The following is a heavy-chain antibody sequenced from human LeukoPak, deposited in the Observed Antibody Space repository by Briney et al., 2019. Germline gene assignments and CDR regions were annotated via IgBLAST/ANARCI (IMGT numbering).Heavy chain of an antibody. D-gene: IGHD1-26*01. J-gene: IGHJ4*02. CDR1: GYSISSGYY. CDR2: VYHSGST. Sequence: KPSETLSLTCTVSGYSISSGYYWGWIRQPPGKGLGWIGSVYHSGSTYYNPSLSSRVTISVDTSKNQFSLKLSSVTAADTAVYYCARVPYSGTYYLDSWGQGTLVTVSS. V-gene: IGHV4-38-2*02. CDR3: ARVPYSGTYYLDS.